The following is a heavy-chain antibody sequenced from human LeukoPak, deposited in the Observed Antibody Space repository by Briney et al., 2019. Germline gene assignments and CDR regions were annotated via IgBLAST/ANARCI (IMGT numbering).Heavy chain of an antibody. CDR3: ARGGISYYYDSSGYPFDY. V-gene: IGHV1-69*05. D-gene: IGHD3-22*01. Sequence: SVKVSCKASGGTFTSYAISWVRQAPGQGLEWMGRIIPIFGTANYAQKFQGRVTITTDESTSTAYMELSSLRSEDTAVYYCARGGISYYYDSSGYPFDYWGQGTLVTVSS. J-gene: IGHJ4*02. CDR2: IIPIFGTA. CDR1: GGTFTSYA.